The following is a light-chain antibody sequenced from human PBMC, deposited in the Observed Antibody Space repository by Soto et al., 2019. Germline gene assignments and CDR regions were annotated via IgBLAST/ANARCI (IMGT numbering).Light chain of an antibody. Sequence: QSVLTQPPSVSAAPGQKVTISCSGSSSNIGGNYVAWYQELPRTAPKLLIYDNNKRPSGIPDRFSGSKSGTSATLGITDLQAEDEADYYCGSCDISLGTAVFGGGTKVTVL. CDR1: SSNIGGNY. CDR3: GSCDISLGTAV. J-gene: IGLJ2*01. CDR2: DNN. V-gene: IGLV1-51*01.